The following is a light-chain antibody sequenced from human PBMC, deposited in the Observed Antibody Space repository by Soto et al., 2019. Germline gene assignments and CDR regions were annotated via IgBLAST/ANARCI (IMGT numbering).Light chain of an antibody. J-gene: IGKJ4*01. Sequence: IVLTQSPATLSVSPGERATLFCRASQGISTLLAWYQQKPGQAPRLLIYGASSRATGVPDRFSGSGSGTDFTLTISRLEPEDFAVYYCQQYGSSLTFGGGTKVDIK. CDR3: QQYGSSLT. CDR2: GAS. CDR1: QGISTL. V-gene: IGKV3-20*01.